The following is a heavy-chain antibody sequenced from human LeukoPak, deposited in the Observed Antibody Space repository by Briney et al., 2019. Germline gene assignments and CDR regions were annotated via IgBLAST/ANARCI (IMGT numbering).Heavy chain of an antibody. CDR1: GFTFSSYA. D-gene: IGHD5-18*01. V-gene: IGHV3-21*01. Sequence: PGGSLRLSCAASGFTFSSYAMHWVRQAPGKGLEWVSSISSSSSYIYYADSVKGRFTISRDNAKNSLYLQMNSLRAEDTAVYYCANSDVSHAFDIWGQGTMVTVSS. CDR2: ISSSSSYI. J-gene: IGHJ3*02. CDR3: ANSDVSHAFDI.